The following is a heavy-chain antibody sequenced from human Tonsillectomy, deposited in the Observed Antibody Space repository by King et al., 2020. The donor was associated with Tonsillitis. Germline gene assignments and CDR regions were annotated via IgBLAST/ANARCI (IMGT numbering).Heavy chain of an antibody. J-gene: IGHJ2*01. CDR2: IYYSGST. Sequence: QLPESGPGLVKPSETLSLTCTVSGGSLSSSSYYWGWLRPPPGKGLEWIGSIYYSGSTYYNPSLKSRVTISVDTSKNQFSLKLSSVTAADTAVYYCARRITMVRGVIIPAVWYFDLWGRGTLVTVSS. V-gene: IGHV4-39*01. CDR1: GGSLSSSSYY. CDR3: ARRITMVRGVIIPAVWYFDL. D-gene: IGHD3-10*01.